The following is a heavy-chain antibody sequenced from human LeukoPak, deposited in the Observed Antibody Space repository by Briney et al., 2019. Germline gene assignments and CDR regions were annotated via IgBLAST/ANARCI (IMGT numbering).Heavy chain of an antibody. J-gene: IGHJ4*02. D-gene: IGHD2-21*01. Sequence: SETLSLTCTVSGGSISSFYWSWIRQPPGKGLEWIGYIYYSGSTNYNPSLKSRVTISVDTSKNQFSLRLRPVTAADTAVYYCARGVVIAPQTFDYWGQGTLVTVSS. CDR1: GGSISSFY. CDR3: ARGVVIAPQTFDY. CDR2: IYYSGST. V-gene: IGHV4-59*01.